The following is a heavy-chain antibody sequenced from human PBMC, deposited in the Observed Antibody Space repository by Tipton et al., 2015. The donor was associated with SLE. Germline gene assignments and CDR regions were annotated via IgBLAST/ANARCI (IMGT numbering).Heavy chain of an antibody. CDR2: IRYDGSNK. D-gene: IGHD3/OR15-3a*01. Sequence: SLRLSCAASGFTFSSYAMHWVRQAPGKGLEWVAFIRYDGSNKYYADSVKGRFTISRDNSKNTLYLQMNSLRDEDTAVYYCAKDPDWTRRGMDVWGQGTTVTVSS. V-gene: IGHV3-30*02. J-gene: IGHJ6*02. CDR3: AKDPDWTRRGMDV. CDR1: GFTFSSYA.